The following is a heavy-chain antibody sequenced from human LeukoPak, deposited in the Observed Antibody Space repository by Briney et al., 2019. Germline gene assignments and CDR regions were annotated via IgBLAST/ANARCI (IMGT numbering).Heavy chain of an antibody. J-gene: IGHJ6*02. D-gene: IGHD3-10*01. V-gene: IGHV4-30-4*01. Sequence: SETLSLTCTVSGGSISSGDYYWSWIRQPPGKGLEWIGYIYYSGSTYYNPSPKSRVAISVDTSKNQFSLKLSSVTAADTAVYYRARLPITMVRGVIITSDYYYGMDVWGQGTTVTVSS. CDR3: ARLPITMVRGVIITSDYYYGMDV. CDR1: GGSISSGDYY. CDR2: IYYSGST.